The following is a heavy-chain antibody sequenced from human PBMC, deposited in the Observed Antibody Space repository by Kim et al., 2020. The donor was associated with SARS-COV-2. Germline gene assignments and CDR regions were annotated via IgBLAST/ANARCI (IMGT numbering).Heavy chain of an antibody. CDR1: GFTFSSYA. V-gene: IGHV3-23*01. D-gene: IGHD1-26*01. CDR3: AKKIRSGSFEGYFDL. Sequence: GGSLRLSCAASGFTFSSYAMSWVRQAPGKGLEWVSAISTNGGKTYYADSVKGRFTISRDNSKNTLYLQMNSLRAEDTAVYYCAKKIRSGSFEGYFDLWGRGTLVIVSS. CDR2: ISTNGGKT. J-gene: IGHJ2*01.